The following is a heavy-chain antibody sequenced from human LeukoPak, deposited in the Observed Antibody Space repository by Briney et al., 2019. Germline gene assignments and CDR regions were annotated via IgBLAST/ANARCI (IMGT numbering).Heavy chain of an antibody. D-gene: IGHD3-10*01. CDR1: GFTFSSYS. CDR2: ISSSSSYI. CDR3: ARHITMVRGVPDY. J-gene: IGHJ4*02. V-gene: IGHV3-21*04. Sequence: GGSLRLSCAASGFTFSSYSMNWVRQAPGKGLEWVSSISSSSSYIYYADSVKGRFTISRDNAKNSLYLQMNSLRAEDTALYYCARHITMVRGVPDYWGQGTLVTVSS.